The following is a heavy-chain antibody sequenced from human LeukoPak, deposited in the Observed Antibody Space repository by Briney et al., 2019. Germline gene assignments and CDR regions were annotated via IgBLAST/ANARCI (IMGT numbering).Heavy chain of an antibody. CDR1: GFTFRNYA. V-gene: IGHV3-23*01. D-gene: IGHD6-13*01. Sequence: GGSLRLSCVVSGFTFRNYAMSWVRQAPGKGLEWVSTLSGSGSNKECADAVKGRFTISRDNSKNTVYLQMNSLRAEDTAIYYCARGSSAFYYLDYWGQGTLVTVSS. CDR2: LSGSGSNK. CDR3: ARGSSAFYYLDY. J-gene: IGHJ4*02.